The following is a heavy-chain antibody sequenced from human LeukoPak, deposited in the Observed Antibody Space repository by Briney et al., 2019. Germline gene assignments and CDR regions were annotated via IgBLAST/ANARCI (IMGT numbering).Heavy chain of an antibody. Sequence: NPSETLSLTCTVSGGSISSGDYYWSWIRQPPGKGLEWIGYIYYSGSTNYNPSLKSRVTISVDTSKNQFSLKLSSVTAADTAVYYCARDGRGGYNYFDYWGQGTLVTVSS. J-gene: IGHJ4*02. CDR1: GGSISSGDYY. D-gene: IGHD5-24*01. CDR3: ARDGRGGYNYFDY. V-gene: IGHV4-61*08. CDR2: IYYSGST.